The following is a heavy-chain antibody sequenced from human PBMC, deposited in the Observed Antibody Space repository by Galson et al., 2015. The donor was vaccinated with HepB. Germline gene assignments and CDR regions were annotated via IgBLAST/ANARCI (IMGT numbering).Heavy chain of an antibody. D-gene: IGHD3-10*01. Sequence: SLRLSCAASGFTFSSYSMNWVRQAPGKGLEWVSSISSSSSYIYYADSVKGRFTISRDNAKNSLYLQMNSLRAEDTAVYYCAKESGQLGLAVDYWGQGTLVTVSS. J-gene: IGHJ4*02. CDR3: AKESGQLGLAVDY. CDR1: GFTFSSYS. V-gene: IGHV3-21*04. CDR2: ISSSSSYI.